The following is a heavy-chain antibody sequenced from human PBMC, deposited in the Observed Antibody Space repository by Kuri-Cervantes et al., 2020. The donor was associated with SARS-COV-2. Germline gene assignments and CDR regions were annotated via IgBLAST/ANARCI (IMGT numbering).Heavy chain of an antibody. D-gene: IGHD4-23*01. CDR2: ISYDVSNK. V-gene: IGHV3-30-3*01. CDR3: ARDLFGGGGYYYGMDV. Sequence: GGSLRLSCAASGFTFSSYAMHWVRQAPGKGLEWVAVISYDVSNKYYADSVKGRFTTSRDNSKNTLYLQMNSLRAEDTAVYYCARDLFGGGGYYYGMDVWGQGTTVTVSS. CDR1: GFTFSSYA. J-gene: IGHJ6*02.